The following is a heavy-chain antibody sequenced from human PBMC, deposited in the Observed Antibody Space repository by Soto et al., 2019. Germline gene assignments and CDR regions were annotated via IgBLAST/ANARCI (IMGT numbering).Heavy chain of an antibody. CDR2: IFSSGST. V-gene: IGHV4-61*08. D-gene: IGHD1-1*01. CDR3: ARGMDNNKVGW. CDR1: GDSVSRADSY. Sequence: QVQLQESGPGLVKPSETLSLTCTVSGDSVSRADSYWSWIRQPPGKGLEWIGYIFSSGSTEYNPSLRGRVIISVDTSKSQVSLKLSTVTAADTAVYFCARGMDNNKVGWWGQGTLVTVSA. J-gene: IGHJ4*02.